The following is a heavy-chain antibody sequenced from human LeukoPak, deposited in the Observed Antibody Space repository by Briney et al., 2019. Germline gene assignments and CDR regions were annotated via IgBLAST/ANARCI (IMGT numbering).Heavy chain of an antibody. Sequence: PGGSLRLSCAASGFTFSSYAMSWVRQDPGKGLEWVSVISGSGGSTYYADSVKGRFTISRDNAKNSLYLQMNSLRAEDTAVYYCASAAGPFDNWGQGTLVTVSS. CDR2: ISGSGGST. CDR1: GFTFSSYA. CDR3: ASAAGPFDN. J-gene: IGHJ4*02. V-gene: IGHV3-23*01. D-gene: IGHD6-13*01.